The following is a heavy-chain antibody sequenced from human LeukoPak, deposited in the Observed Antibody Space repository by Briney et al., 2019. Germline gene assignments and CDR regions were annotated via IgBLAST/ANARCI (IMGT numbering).Heavy chain of an antibody. Sequence: ASVKVSCKASGGTFSSYAISWVRQAPGQGLEWMGRIIPIFGTANYAQKFQGRVTITTDESTSTAYMELSSLRPEDTAVYYCAVVPAAIGYYYMDVWGKGTTVTVSS. V-gene: IGHV1-69*05. CDR2: IIPIFGTA. J-gene: IGHJ6*03. D-gene: IGHD2-2*02. CDR1: GGTFSSYA. CDR3: AVVPAAIGYYYMDV.